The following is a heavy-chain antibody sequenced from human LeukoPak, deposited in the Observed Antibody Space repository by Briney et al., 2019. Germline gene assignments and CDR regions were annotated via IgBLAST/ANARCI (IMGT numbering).Heavy chain of an antibody. CDR3: ARDEGYCSSTSCFLLDV. Sequence: SVKVSCKASGGTFRSYAISWVRQAPGQGLEWMGGIIPIFGTANYAQKFQGRVTITADESTSTAYMELSSLRSEDTAVYYCARDEGYCSSTSCFLLDVWGKGTTVTVSS. CDR1: GGTFRSYA. J-gene: IGHJ6*04. V-gene: IGHV1-69*13. CDR2: IIPIFGTA. D-gene: IGHD2-2*01.